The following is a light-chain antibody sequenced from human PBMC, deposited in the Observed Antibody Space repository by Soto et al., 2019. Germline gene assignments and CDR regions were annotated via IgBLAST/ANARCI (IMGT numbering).Light chain of an antibody. CDR1: SSNIGANYD. CDR2: GSS. V-gene: IGLV1-40*01. Sequence: QSVLTQPPSVSGAPGQRVTISCTGSSSNIGANYDVHWYQHLPGTAPKLLIYGSSNRPSGVPDRFSGSKSGTSASLAITGLRAEDEADYYCQSFDSSLSGLYVFGTGTKVTVL. CDR3: QSFDSSLSGLYV. J-gene: IGLJ1*01.